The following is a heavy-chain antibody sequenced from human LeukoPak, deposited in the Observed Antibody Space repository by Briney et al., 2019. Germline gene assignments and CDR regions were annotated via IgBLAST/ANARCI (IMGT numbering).Heavy chain of an antibody. J-gene: IGHJ5*02. CDR1: DFTFDDYA. Sequence: PGGSLRLSYAASDFTFDDYAMHWVRQSPGKGLDSVSLISGAGGSSYYADSVKGRFTISRDNSKNSLYLQINSLRTEYTALLESAKDDGDYYDRSGSWFDPWGQGTLVTVSS. CDR2: ISGAGGSS. CDR3: AKDDGDYYDRSGSWFDP. V-gene: IGHV3-43*02. D-gene: IGHD3-22*01.